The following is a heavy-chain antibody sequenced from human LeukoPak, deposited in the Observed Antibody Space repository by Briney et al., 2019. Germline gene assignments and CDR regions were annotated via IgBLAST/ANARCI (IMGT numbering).Heavy chain of an antibody. J-gene: IGHJ4*02. CDR3: ARAPSSGWSFYYFDY. Sequence: SQTLSLTCTVSGGSISSGGYYWSWIRQHPGKGLEWIGYIYYSGSTYYNPSLKSRVTISVDTSKNQFSLKLSSVTAADTAVYYCARAPSSGWSFYYFDYWGQGTLVTVSS. D-gene: IGHD6-19*01. CDR1: GGSISSGGYY. V-gene: IGHV4-31*03. CDR2: IYYSGST.